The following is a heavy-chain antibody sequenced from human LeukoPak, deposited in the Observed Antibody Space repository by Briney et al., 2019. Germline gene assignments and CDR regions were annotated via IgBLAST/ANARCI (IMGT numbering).Heavy chain of an antibody. D-gene: IGHD6-19*01. CDR3: ARGHSSGWRISTRPLHY. J-gene: IGHJ4*02. V-gene: IGHV1-46*01. Sequence: ASVKVSCKASGYTFTSYYMHWVRQAPGQGLEWMGIINPSGGSTSYAQKFQGRVTMTRDTSTSTVYMELSSLRSEDTAVYYCARGHSSGWRISTRPLHYWGQGTLVTVSS. CDR1: GYTFTSYY. CDR2: INPSGGST.